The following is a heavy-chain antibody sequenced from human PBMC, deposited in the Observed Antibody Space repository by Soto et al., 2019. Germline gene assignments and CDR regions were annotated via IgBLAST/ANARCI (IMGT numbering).Heavy chain of an antibody. CDR1: GGSFSGYY. CDR3: ARGDGYSSGWYSAPYYYYGMDV. CDR2: INHSGST. Sequence: SETLSLTCAVYGGSFSGYYWTWIRQPPGTGLEWIGEINHSGSTNYNPSLKSRVTISVDTSKNQFSLKLSSVTAADTAVYYCARGDGYSSGWYSAPYYYYGMDVWGQGTTVTVSS. V-gene: IGHV4-34*01. J-gene: IGHJ6*02. D-gene: IGHD6-19*01.